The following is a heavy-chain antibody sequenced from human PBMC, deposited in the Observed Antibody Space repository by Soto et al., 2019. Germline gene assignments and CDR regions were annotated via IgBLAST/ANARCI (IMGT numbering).Heavy chain of an antibody. Sequence: SETLSLTCTVSGGSIDSGDYYWSWIRQPPGKGLEWIGYIYYSGSTNYNPSLKSRVTISVDTSKNQFSLKLSSVTAADTAVYYCAREGYDILTGYPRSYGMDVWGQGTTVTVSS. CDR1: GGSIDSGDYY. D-gene: IGHD3-9*01. CDR3: AREGYDILTGYPRSYGMDV. J-gene: IGHJ6*02. V-gene: IGHV4-61*08. CDR2: IYYSGST.